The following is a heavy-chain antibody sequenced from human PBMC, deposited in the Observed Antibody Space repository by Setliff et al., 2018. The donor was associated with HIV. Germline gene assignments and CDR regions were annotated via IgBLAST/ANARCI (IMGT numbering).Heavy chain of an antibody. D-gene: IGHD3-3*01. CDR1: GGSISSSSHY. J-gene: IGHJ6*03. CDR3: ARGTAYYNFWSGYSQDYYYYMDV. CDR2: IYFSGST. V-gene: IGHV4-39*01. Sequence: SETLSLTCTVSGGSISSSSHYWGWIRQPPGKGLEWIGSIYFSGSTYYNPSLKSRVTISVDTSKNQFSLKLSSVTAADTAVYYCARGTAYYNFWSGYSQDYYYYMDVWGKGTTVTVSS.